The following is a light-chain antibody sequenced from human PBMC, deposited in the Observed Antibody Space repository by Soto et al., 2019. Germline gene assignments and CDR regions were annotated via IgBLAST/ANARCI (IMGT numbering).Light chain of an antibody. CDR1: QDIAAY. CDR3: QQAYSFPIT. V-gene: IGKV1D-12*01. CDR2: AAS. J-gene: IGKJ5*01. Sequence: DIQVTQSPSSVSASVGDRFTITCRASQDIAAYLAWYQHKPGRAPELLIHAASSLQSGVPSRFSGSGSGTDFTLTINSLQPEDFATYYCQQAYSFPITFGQGTRLEI.